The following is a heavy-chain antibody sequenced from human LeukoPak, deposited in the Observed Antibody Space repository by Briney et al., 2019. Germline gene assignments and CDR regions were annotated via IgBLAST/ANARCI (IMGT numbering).Heavy chain of an antibody. CDR3: ARASYGSGKFDI. CDR2: IYHSGST. J-gene: IGHJ3*02. Sequence: PSETLSLTCAVSGGSISSGGYSWSWIRQPPGKGLEWIGYIYHSGSTYYNPSFKSRVTISVDRSKNQFSLKLSSVTAADTAVYYCARASYGSGKFDIWGQGTMVTVSS. CDR1: GGSISSGGYS. V-gene: IGHV4-30-2*01. D-gene: IGHD3-10*01.